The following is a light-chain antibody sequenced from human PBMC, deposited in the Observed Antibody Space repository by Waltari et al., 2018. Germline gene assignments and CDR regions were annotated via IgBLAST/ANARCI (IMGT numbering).Light chain of an antibody. J-gene: IGLJ1*01. Sequence: QSALTQPASVSGSPGQSITISCTGTSSDVGGYNYVSWYQQHPGKAPKLMIYDVSKRPSGVSNRFSCSKSGNTASLTISGLQAEDEADYYRSSYTSSSTYVFGTGTKVTVL. V-gene: IGLV2-14*01. CDR2: DVS. CDR3: SSYTSSSTYV. CDR1: SSDVGGYNY.